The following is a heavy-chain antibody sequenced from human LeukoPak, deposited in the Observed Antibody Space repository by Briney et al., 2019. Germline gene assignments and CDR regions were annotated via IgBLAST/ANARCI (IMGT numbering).Heavy chain of an antibody. CDR2: IKEDGSIK. D-gene: IGHD6-6*01. V-gene: IGHV3-7*01. CDR3: ARIGYSSSSLDY. J-gene: IGHJ4*02. Sequence: PGGSLRLSCAASGFTFSHYWMTWVRQAAGKGLEWVANIKEDGSIKYYAESVKGRLTVSRDNAKNSLYLQMNTLRAEDTALYFCARIGYSSSSLDYWGQGTLVIVSS. CDR1: GFTFSHYW.